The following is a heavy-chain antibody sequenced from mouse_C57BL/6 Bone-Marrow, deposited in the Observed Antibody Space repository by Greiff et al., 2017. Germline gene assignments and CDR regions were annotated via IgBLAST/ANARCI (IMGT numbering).Heavy chain of an antibody. V-gene: IGHV1-63*01. CDR3: ATGSSPAWFAY. J-gene: IGHJ3*01. CDR2: LSPGGGST. D-gene: IGHD1-1*01. CDR1: GYTFTNSW. Sequence: QVPLQQSGAELVRPGTSVKMSCKASGYTFTNSWLGWAKQRPGHGLAWIGDLSPGGGSTNYNEKFKGKATLTADKSSSTSYMPFSSLTSEDSASDYCATGSSPAWFAYWGKGTLVTVSA.